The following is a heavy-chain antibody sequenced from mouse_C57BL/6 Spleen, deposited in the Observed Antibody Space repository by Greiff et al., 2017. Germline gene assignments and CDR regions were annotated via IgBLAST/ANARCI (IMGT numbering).Heavy chain of an antibody. CDR2: IHPNSGST. D-gene: IGHD2-4*01. CDR3: ARGDYDWDPYAMDY. V-gene: IGHV1-64*01. CDR1: GYTFTSYW. J-gene: IGHJ4*01. Sequence: VQLQQPGAELVKPGASVKLSCKASGYTFTSYWMHWVKQRPGQGLEWIGWIHPNSGSTTYNEKFKSKTTLTVDKSSSTAYMHRRSLTSEDAAVYYCARGDYDWDPYAMDYWGQGTSVTVSS.